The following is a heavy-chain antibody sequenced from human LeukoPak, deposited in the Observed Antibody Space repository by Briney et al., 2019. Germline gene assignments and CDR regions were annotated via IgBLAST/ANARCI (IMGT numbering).Heavy chain of an antibody. Sequence: NSSETLSLTCTVSGGSISSYYWSWIRQPPGKGLEWIGDIYYSGSTNYNPSLKSRVTISVDTSKNQFSLKLSSVTAADTAVYYCARGPYCSGGSCLPDFDYWGQGTLVTVSS. CDR1: GGSISSYY. CDR2: IYYSGST. CDR3: ARGPYCSGGSCLPDFDY. V-gene: IGHV4-59*01. J-gene: IGHJ4*02. D-gene: IGHD2-15*01.